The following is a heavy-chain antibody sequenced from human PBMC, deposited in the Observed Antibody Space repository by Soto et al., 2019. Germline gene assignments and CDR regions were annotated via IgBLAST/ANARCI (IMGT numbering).Heavy chain of an antibody. CDR1: GGSISSSSYY. Sequence: QLQLQESGPGLVKPSETLSLTCTVSGGSISSSSYYWGWIRQPPGKGLEWIGSIYYSGSTYYNPSLKSRGTISADTSKNQLSLKLSSVTAADTAVYYCARLGPRGSSRNSFDYWGQGTLVTVSS. J-gene: IGHJ4*02. CDR3: ARLGPRGSSRNSFDY. V-gene: IGHV4-39*01. CDR2: IYYSGST. D-gene: IGHD3-10*01.